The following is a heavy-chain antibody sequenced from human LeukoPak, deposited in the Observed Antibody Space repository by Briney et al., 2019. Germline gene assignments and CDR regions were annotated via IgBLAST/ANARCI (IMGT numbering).Heavy chain of an antibody. CDR1: GYSISSGYY. CDR2: IYHSGST. CDR3: ARVGATNYLDY. V-gene: IGHV4-38-2*02. J-gene: IGHJ4*02. D-gene: IGHD1-26*01. Sequence: PSETLSLTCTVSGYSISSGYYWGWIRQPPGKGLEWIGSIYHSGSTYYNPSLKSRVTISVDTSKNQFSLKLSSVTAADTAVYYCARVGATNYLDYWGQGTLVTVSS.